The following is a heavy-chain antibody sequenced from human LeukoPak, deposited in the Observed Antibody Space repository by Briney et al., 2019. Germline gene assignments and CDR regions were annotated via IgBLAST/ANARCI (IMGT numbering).Heavy chain of an antibody. CDR2: IYYSGST. CDR3: ARSITMVRGVLNY. CDR1: GGSISSSSYY. V-gene: IGHV4-61*05. J-gene: IGHJ4*02. Sequence: SETLSLTCTVSGGSISSSSYYWSWIRQPPGKGLEWIGYIYYSGSTNYNPSLKSRVTISVDTSKNQFSLKLSSVTAADTAVYYCARSITMVRGVLNYWGQGTLVTVSS. D-gene: IGHD3-10*01.